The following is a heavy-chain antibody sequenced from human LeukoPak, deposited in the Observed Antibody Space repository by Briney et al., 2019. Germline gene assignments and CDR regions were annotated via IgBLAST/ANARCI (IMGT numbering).Heavy chain of an antibody. CDR3: ATRHRVTRTCDY. J-gene: IGHJ4*02. Sequence: SSETLSLTCTVSGGSISSSSYYWGWVRQPPGKGLEWIGSIYYSGDTYYNPSLKSRVTISVDTSKNQFSLKLRSMTAADTAVYYCATRHRVTRTCDYWGQGTLVTVSS. D-gene: IGHD3-3*01. CDR1: GGSISSSSYY. CDR2: IYYSGDT. V-gene: IGHV4-39*07.